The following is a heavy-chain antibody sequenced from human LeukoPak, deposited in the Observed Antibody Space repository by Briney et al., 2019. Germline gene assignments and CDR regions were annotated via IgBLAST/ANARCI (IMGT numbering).Heavy chain of an antibody. CDR3: ARDFDRMAVAATPPSGYMDV. D-gene: IGHD6-19*01. CDR1: GYTFTSHC. J-gene: IGHJ6*03. V-gene: IGHV1-46*01. CDR2: INPSGGSR. Sequence: GASVKVSCKASGYTFTSHCMHWVRQAPGQGLEWMGIINPSGGSRSYAQKFQGRVTMTRDMSTSTVYMELSSLRSEDTAVYYCARDFDRMAVAATPPSGYMDVWGKGTTVTVSS.